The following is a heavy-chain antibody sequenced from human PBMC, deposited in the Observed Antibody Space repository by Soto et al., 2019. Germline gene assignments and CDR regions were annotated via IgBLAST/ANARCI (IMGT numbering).Heavy chain of an antibody. V-gene: IGHV3-33*01. CDR1: GFTFSSYG. J-gene: IGHJ4*02. Sequence: GSLRLSCAASGFTFSSYGMHWVRQAPGKGLEWVAVIWYDGSNKYYADSVKGRFTISRDNSKNTLYLQMNSLRAEDTAVYYCARDTYYYDSSGYYLIGYWGQGTLVTVSS. D-gene: IGHD3-22*01. CDR2: IWYDGSNK. CDR3: ARDTYYYDSSGYYLIGY.